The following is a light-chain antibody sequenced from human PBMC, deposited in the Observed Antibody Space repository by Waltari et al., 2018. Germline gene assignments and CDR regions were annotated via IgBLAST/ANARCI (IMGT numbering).Light chain of an antibody. CDR2: EGS. CDR3: CSYAGSSPWV. CDR1: SSDVGSYNL. Sequence: QSALTQPASVSGSPGQSITISCTGTSSDVGSYNLSSWYQQHPGKAPKLMIYEGSKRPAGVSNRFSGSKSGNTASLTISGLQAEDEADYYCCSYAGSSPWVFGGGTKLTVL. J-gene: IGLJ3*02. V-gene: IGLV2-23*01.